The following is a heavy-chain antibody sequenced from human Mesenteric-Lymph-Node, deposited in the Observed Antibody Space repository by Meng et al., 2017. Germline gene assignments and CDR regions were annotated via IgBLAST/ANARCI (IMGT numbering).Heavy chain of an antibody. D-gene: IGHD2/OR15-2a*01. CDR2: TSSSSNTI. CDR3: ARRLSANFYYYAMDI. V-gene: IGHV3-11*01. CDR1: GFTVSDNY. Sequence: GESLKISCAASGFTVSDNYMSWVRQAPGQGLEWVSFTSSSSNTISYADSVKGRFTISRDNAKNSLYLQMNSLRAEDTAVYYCARRLSANFYYYAMDIWGRGTTVTVSS. J-gene: IGHJ6*02.